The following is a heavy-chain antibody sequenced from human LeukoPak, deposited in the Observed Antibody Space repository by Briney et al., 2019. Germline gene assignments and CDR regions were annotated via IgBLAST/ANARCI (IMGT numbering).Heavy chain of an antibody. CDR1: GFTLGNYW. J-gene: IGHJ4*02. CDR3: AYSDHFDT. V-gene: IGHV3-74*03. CDR2: GDGDGSHP. D-gene: IGHD4-17*01. Sequence: GGSLRLSCAASGFTLGNYWMHWVRQAPGKGLVWVSRGDGDGSHPTYADSVKGRFTISRDNAKNTLYLQMNRLTGEDTAVYYCAYSDHFDTWGQGTLVTVSS.